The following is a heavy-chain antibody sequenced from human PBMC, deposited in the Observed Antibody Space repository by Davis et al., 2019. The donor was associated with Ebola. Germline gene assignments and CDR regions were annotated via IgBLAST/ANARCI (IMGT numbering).Heavy chain of an antibody. Sequence: SVKVSCKASGFTFTSSAVQWVRQARGQRLEWIGWIVVGSGNTNYAQKFQERVTITRDMSTSTAYMELSSLKSEDTAVYYCVAGGYCSGGSCSNWYFDLWGRGTLVTVSS. J-gene: IGHJ2*01. CDR1: GFTFTSSA. CDR3: VAGGYCSGGSCSNWYFDL. V-gene: IGHV1-58*01. D-gene: IGHD2-15*01. CDR2: IVVGSGNT.